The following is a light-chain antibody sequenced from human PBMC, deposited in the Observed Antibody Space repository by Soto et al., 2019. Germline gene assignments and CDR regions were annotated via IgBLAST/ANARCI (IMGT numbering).Light chain of an antibody. CDR1: SSNIGSNT. V-gene: IGLV1-44*01. Sequence: QSVLTQPPSASGTPGQRVTISWSGSSSNIGSNTVNWYQQLPGTAPKLLIYSNNQRPSGVPDRFSGSKSGTSASLAISGLQSEDEADYYCAAWDDSLNGPGYVFGTGTQLTVL. CDR2: SNN. CDR3: AAWDDSLNGPGYV. J-gene: IGLJ1*01.